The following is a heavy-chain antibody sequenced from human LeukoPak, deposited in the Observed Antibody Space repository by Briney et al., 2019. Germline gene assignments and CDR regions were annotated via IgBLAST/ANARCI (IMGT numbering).Heavy chain of an antibody. D-gene: IGHD7-27*01. J-gene: IGHJ4*02. CDR2: MSPNSGDT. CDR1: GYTFTTHD. Sequence: ASVKVSCKASGYTFTTHDINWVRQPTGQGLEWLGWMSPNSGDTGYAHKFQGRVTITSDSSISTAYMELSSLRSEDTAIYYCVRTPPNWGFDYWGQGTLVTVSS. CDR3: VRTPPNWGFDY. V-gene: IGHV1-8*01.